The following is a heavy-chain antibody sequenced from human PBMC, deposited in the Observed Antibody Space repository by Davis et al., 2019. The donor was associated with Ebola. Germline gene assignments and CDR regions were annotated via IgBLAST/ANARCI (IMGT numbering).Heavy chain of an antibody. CDR3: ARGPRFDP. Sequence: SVKVSCKASGGTFSSYGISWVRQAPGQGPDWMGGIIPVFGIPKYAQKFQGRVTITADESTSTAYMELSSLRSEDTAVYYCARGPRFDPWGQGTLVTVSS. J-gene: IGHJ5*02. V-gene: IGHV1-69*13. CDR1: GGTFSSYG. CDR2: IIPVFGIP.